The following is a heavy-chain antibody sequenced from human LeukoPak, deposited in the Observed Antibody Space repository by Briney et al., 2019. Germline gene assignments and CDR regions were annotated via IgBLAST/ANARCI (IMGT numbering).Heavy chain of an antibody. CDR1: GGTLSSYA. D-gene: IGHD3-3*01. Sequence: SVKVSCKASGGTLSSYAISWVRQAPGQGLEWMGGIIPIFGTANYAQKFQGRVTITTDESTSTAYMELSSLRSEDTAVYYCARGLHYDFWSGYHMDVWGKGTTATVSS. CDR2: IIPIFGTA. V-gene: IGHV1-69*05. J-gene: IGHJ6*03. CDR3: ARGLHYDFWSGYHMDV.